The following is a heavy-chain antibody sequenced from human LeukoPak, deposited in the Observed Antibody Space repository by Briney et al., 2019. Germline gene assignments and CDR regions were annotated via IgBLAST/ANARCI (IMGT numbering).Heavy chain of an antibody. CDR3: TRESGAFSPFGF. D-gene: IGHD1-26*01. V-gene: IGHV4-4*02. Sequence: SETLSLTCAVSGGSILSTNWWSLVRQPPGKGLEWIGEVHLNGATHYNPSVEGRVTMSIDKSKNHLSLEVISVTAADTAMYYCTRESGAFSPFGFWGQGTLVTVSS. CDR2: VHLNGAT. CDR1: GGSILSTNW. J-gene: IGHJ4*02.